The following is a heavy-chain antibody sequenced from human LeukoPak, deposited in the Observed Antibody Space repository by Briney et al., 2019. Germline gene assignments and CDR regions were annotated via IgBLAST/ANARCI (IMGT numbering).Heavy chain of an antibody. Sequence: SETLSLTCTVSGGSISTSNYYWGWIRQPPGKGLEWIGNIFYSGSTYYSPSLRSRVTISLDTSKNQFSLKLSSVTAADTAVYYCARRVFGIAAAGTIDYWGQGTLVTVSS. CDR3: ARRVFGIAAAGTIDY. D-gene: IGHD6-13*01. CDR2: IFYSGST. J-gene: IGHJ4*02. V-gene: IGHV4-39*07. CDR1: GGSISTSNYY.